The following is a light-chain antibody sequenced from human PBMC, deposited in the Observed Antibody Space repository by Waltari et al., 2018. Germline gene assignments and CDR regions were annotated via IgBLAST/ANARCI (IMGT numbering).Light chain of an antibody. CDR3: QQRSDWPFT. V-gene: IGKV3-11*01. CDR1: QSVSSP. J-gene: IGKJ2*01. CDR2: DAS. Sequence: EIVLTQSPATLSLSPGARATLSCRASQSVSSPLAWYQQKPGQAPRLLIYDASKRATGIPARFSGSGSGTDFTLTIGGLEPEDFAVYYCQQRSDWPFTFGQGTKLEI.